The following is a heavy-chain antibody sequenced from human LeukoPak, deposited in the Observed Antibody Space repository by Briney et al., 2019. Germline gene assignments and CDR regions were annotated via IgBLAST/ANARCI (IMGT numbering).Heavy chain of an antibody. CDR1: GGSFSGSS. V-gene: IGHV4-34*01. CDR2: INNSEST. D-gene: IGHD3-16*02. Sequence: SETLSLTCAVFGGSFSGSSWGWIRHPPGKGLEWMGEINNSESTNYNPSLKSRVTISVDTSKNQFSLKLSSVTAADTAVYYCARQVGADYVWGSYRKLYYFDYWGQGTLVTVSS. CDR3: ARQVGADYVWGSYRKLYYFDY. J-gene: IGHJ4*02.